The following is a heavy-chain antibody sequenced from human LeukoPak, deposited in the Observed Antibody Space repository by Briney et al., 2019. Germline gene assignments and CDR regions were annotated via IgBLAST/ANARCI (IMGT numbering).Heavy chain of an antibody. Sequence: SETLSLTCTVSGGSISSYYWSWIRQPPGKGLEWIGNVHYSGTANYNPSLESRAAIFAATSKNQFSLNLTSVVAADTAIYYCARVDWGYSSFDYWGQGTPVTVSS. D-gene: IGHD5-18*01. CDR3: ARVDWGYSSFDY. V-gene: IGHV4-59*01. CDR2: VHYSGTA. CDR1: GGSISSYY. J-gene: IGHJ4*02.